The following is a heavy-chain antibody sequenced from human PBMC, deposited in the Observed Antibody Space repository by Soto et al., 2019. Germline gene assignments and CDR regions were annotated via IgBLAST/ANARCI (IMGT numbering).Heavy chain of an antibody. CDR1: GFTFSDYY. D-gene: IGHD5-18*01. J-gene: IGHJ4*02. V-gene: IGHV3-11*01. CDR2: ISSSGSTT. CDR3: TSSVQLDF. Sequence: PGGSLRLSCASSGFTFSDYYMRWIRQAPGKGLEWVSYISSSGSTTYYADSVKGRFTISRDNAKNSLYLQMSSLRAEDTAVYYCTSSVQLDFWGQGTLVTVSS.